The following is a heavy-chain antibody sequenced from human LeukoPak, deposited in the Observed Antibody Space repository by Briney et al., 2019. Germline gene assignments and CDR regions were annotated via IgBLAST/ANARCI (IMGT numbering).Heavy chain of an antibody. CDR2: IRYDGSNK. J-gene: IGHJ6*03. CDR3: AKAYGSGSYYYYYYYYMDV. CDR1: GFTFSSYG. D-gene: IGHD3-10*01. Sequence: GGSLRLSCAASGFTFSSYGMHWVRQAPGKGLEWVAFIRYDGSNKYYADSVKGRFTISRDNSKNTLYLQMNSLRAEDTAVCYCAKAYGSGSYYYYYYYYMDVWGKGTTVTVSS. V-gene: IGHV3-30*02.